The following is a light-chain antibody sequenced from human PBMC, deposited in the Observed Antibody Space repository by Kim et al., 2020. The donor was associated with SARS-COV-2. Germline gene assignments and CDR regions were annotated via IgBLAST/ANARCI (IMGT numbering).Light chain of an antibody. V-gene: IGLV2-14*01. CDR3: NSYTASASV. Sequence: QSALTQPASVSGSPGQSITISCTGTNSDVGAYNSVSWYQQHPGTAPKLIISAVSKRPLGVSDRFSGSKSGNTASLTISGLQAEDEADYFCNSYTASASVFGTGTKVTVL. CDR2: AVS. J-gene: IGLJ1*01. CDR1: NSDVGAYNS.